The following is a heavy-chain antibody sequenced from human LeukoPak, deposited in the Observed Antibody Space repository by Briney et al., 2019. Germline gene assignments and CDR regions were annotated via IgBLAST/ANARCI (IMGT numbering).Heavy chain of an antibody. J-gene: IGHJ5*02. Sequence: SQTLSLTCAVSGGSISSGGYSWSWIRQPPGKGLEWIGYIYHSGSTYYNPSLKSRVTISVDRSKNQFSLKLSSVTAADTAVYYCARITMVRGAAGWFDPWGQGTLVTVSS. CDR3: ARITMVRGAAGWFDP. CDR2: IYHSGST. V-gene: IGHV4-30-2*01. CDR1: GGSISSGGYS. D-gene: IGHD3-10*01.